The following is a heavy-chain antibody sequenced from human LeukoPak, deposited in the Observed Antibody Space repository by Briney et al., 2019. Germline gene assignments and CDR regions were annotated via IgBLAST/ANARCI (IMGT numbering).Heavy chain of an antibody. V-gene: IGHV3-74*01. CDR1: GFTFSSYW. J-gene: IGHJ4*02. D-gene: IGHD2-15*01. CDR3: ERALYCSAGSCYSGPDY. Sequence: GGSLRLSCAASGFTFSSYWMHWVRQAPGKGLVWVSRINSDGSSTSYADSVKGRFTISRDNAKNTLYLQMNSLRAEDTAVYYCERALYCSAGSCYSGPDYWGQGTLVTVSS. CDR2: INSDGSST.